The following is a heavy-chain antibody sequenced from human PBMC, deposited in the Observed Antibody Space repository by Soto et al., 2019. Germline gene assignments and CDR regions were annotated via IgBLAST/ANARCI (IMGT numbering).Heavy chain of an antibody. CDR3: ARGGDTAMVEPSELDY. CDR2: SIPIFGTA. J-gene: IGHJ4*02. CDR1: GGTFSSYA. V-gene: IGHV1-69*01. D-gene: IGHD5-18*01. Sequence: QVQLVQSGAEVKKPGSSVKVSCKASGGTFSSYAISWVRQAPGQGLEWMGGSIPIFGTANYAQKIQGRGTITEDESTSTAYMELSSLRYEDTAVYYCARGGDTAMVEPSELDYWGQGTLVTVSS.